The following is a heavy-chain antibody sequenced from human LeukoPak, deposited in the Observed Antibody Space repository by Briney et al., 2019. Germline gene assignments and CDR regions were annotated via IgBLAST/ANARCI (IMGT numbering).Heavy chain of an antibody. J-gene: IGHJ4*02. CDR1: GFTFSDYA. CDR3: ARDYWWNYDY. V-gene: IGHV3-30-3*01. CDR2: MSKDGSDK. D-gene: IGHD1-7*01. Sequence: GGSLRLSCAASGFTFSDYAMHWVRQAPGKGLEWVAVMSKDGSDKYYPGSVRGRFTISRDNSKNTIYLQMDSLRAEDTAIYYCARDYWWNYDYWGQGTLVTVSS.